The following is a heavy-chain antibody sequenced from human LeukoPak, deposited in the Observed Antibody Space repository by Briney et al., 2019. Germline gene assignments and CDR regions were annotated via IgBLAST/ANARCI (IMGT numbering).Heavy chain of an antibody. CDR1: GFIFTHHA. J-gene: IGHJ4*02. CDR2: TSYDGKNI. CDR3: AKDGGGYCNNSSC. Sequence: PGGSLRLSCAASGFIFTHHAIHWVRQGPGKGLEWLGVTSYDGKNIHYSASAKGRFTIFRDNSKDTLYLQMNSLGAADTAVYYCAKDGGGYCNNSSCWGQGTLVTVSS. D-gene: IGHD2-2*01. V-gene: IGHV3-30*07.